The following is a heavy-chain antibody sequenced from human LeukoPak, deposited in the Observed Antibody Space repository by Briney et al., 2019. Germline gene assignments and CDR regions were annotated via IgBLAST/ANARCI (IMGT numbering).Heavy chain of an antibody. V-gene: IGHV3-53*01. Sequence: GGSLRLSCAASGFTVSTNYMNWVRQAPGKGLEWVSGLYVDGTTHYADSVRGRFTISRDNSKNTLYLQMNSLRAEDTAVYYCARYYGAISPNWGQGTLVTVSS. CDR3: ARYYGAISPN. CDR2: LYVDGTT. CDR1: GFTVSTNY. D-gene: IGHD3-3*01. J-gene: IGHJ4*02.